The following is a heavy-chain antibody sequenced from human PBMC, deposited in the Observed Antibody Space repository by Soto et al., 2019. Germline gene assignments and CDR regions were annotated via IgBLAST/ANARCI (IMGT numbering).Heavy chain of an antibody. D-gene: IGHD2-21*02. V-gene: IGHV3-53*01. Sequence: GGSLRLSCAASGLIVSKNYMTWVRQAPGKGLEWVSVLYRGGLTYYSDSVKGRFTVSRDNSKNMLYLQMNSLRAEDTAVYYCASENDFAPSYYYYALDVWGQGTTVTVSS. J-gene: IGHJ6*02. CDR2: LYRGGLT. CDR1: GLIVSKNY. CDR3: ASENDFAPSYYYYALDV.